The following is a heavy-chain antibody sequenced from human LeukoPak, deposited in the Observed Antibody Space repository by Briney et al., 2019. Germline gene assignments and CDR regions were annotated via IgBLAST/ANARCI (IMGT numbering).Heavy chain of an antibody. D-gene: IGHD6-13*01. CDR2: INSDGSIT. CDR1: GLTFSRYA. V-gene: IGHV3-74*01. CDR3: ATEYSSSWNNAFDI. Sequence: GGSLRLSCTASGLTFSRYAMHWVRHAAGKGLVWVSRINSDGSITTYADSVKGRFTISRDNAKNTLYLQMNSLRAEDTAVYYCATEYSSSWNNAFDIWGQGTMVTVSS. J-gene: IGHJ3*02.